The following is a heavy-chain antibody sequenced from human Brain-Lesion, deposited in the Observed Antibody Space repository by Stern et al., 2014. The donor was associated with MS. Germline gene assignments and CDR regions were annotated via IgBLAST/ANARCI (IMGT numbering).Heavy chain of an antibody. J-gene: IGHJ4*02. Sequence: QVQLVESGPGLVKPSQTLSLTCTVSGGAVRSGERYWSWIRQHPEKGLEWIGYISYSGNTYYNPSLESRVTISMDRSKNQFSLKLRSVTAADTAVYYCARVTEFLRFFYPDYWGQGIRVTVSS. CDR2: ISYSGNT. V-gene: IGHV4-31*03. D-gene: IGHD3-3*01. CDR3: ARVTEFLRFFYPDY. CDR1: GGAVRSGERY.